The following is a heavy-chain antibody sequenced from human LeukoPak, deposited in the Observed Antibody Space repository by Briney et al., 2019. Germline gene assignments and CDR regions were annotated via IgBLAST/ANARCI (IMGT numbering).Heavy chain of an antibody. CDR1: GFTFSSYW. J-gene: IGHJ3*02. CDR3: AKGLKSILNNAFDI. Sequence: PGGSLRLSCAASGFTFSSYWMSWVRQAPGKGLEWVANIKQDGSEKYYVDSVKGRFTISRDNAKNSLYLQMNSLRAEDTAVYYCAKGLKSILNNAFDIWGQGTMVTVSS. D-gene: IGHD2-15*01. V-gene: IGHV3-7*03. CDR2: IKQDGSEK.